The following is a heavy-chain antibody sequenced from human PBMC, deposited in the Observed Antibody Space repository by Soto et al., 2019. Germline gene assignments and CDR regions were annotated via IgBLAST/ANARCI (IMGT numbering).Heavy chain of an antibody. D-gene: IGHD2-15*01. CDR1: GFTFSSYA. Sequence: EVQLLESGGGLVQPGGSLRLSCAASGFTFSSYAMSWVRQAPGKGLEWVSAISGSGGSTYYADSVKGRFTISRDNSKNTLYLQMNRLRVEDTAVYYCAKGKAYCSGGSCYFLPDAEYFQHWGQGTLVTVSS. V-gene: IGHV3-23*01. CDR3: AKGKAYCSGGSCYFLPDAEYFQH. J-gene: IGHJ1*01. CDR2: ISGSGGST.